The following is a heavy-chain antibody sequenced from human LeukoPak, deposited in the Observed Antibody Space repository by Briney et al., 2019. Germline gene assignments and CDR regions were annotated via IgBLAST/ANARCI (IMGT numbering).Heavy chain of an antibody. CDR1: GYTFTGYY. CDR2: INPNSGGT. D-gene: IGHD6-19*01. J-gene: IGHJ4*02. CDR3: AREYSSGWYEVEYYFDY. V-gene: IGHV1-2*04. Sequence: AASVKASCKASGYTFTGYYMHWVRQAPGQGLEWMGWINPNSGGTNYAQKFQGWVTMTRDTSISTAYMELSRLRSDDTAVYYCAREYSSGWYEVEYYFDYWGREPWSPSPQ.